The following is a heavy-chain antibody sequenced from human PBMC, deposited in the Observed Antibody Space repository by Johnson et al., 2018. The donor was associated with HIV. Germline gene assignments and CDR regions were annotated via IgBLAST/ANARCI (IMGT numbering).Heavy chain of an antibody. CDR2: IKQDGSEK. D-gene: IGHD1-26*01. CDR1: GFAVSSNY. V-gene: IGHV3-7*01. J-gene: IGHJ3*02. Sequence: VQLVESGGGVVRPGGSLRLSCAASGFAVSSNYMNWVRQTPGKGLEWVANIKQDGSEKYYVDSVKGRFTISRDNAKNSLYLQMNSLRAEDTAVYYCARVRRSGTYYVDAFDIWGQGTMVSVSS. CDR3: ARVRRSGTYYVDAFDI.